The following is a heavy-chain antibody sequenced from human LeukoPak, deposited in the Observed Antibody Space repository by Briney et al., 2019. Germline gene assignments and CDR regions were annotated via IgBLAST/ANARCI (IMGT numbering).Heavy chain of an antibody. V-gene: IGHV3-33*01. Sequence: GGSLRLSCTASGFSFSSYGMHWVRQAPGKGLEWAAIIWHDGSNKYYADSMKGRLIISRDNSKNTLYLEMSSLRAEDTAIYYCVRNVDYYGMDVWGQGTTVTVSS. CDR1: GFSFSSYG. CDR2: IWHDGSNK. J-gene: IGHJ6*02. CDR3: VRNVDYYGMDV.